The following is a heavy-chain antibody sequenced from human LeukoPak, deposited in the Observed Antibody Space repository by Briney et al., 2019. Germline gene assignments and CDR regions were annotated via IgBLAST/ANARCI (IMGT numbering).Heavy chain of an antibody. CDR1: GFTVSSNY. CDR2: ISSSSDTT. J-gene: IGHJ4*02. V-gene: IGHV3-48*01. Sequence: GGSLRLSCAASGFTVSSNYMSWVRQAPGKGREWVSYISSSSDTTYYADSVKGRFTISRDNAKNSLYLQMNSLRAEDTAVYYCARPSTDYYDGSGYYFEYFDYWGQGTLVTVSS. CDR3: ARPSTDYYDGSGYYFEYFDY. D-gene: IGHD3-22*01.